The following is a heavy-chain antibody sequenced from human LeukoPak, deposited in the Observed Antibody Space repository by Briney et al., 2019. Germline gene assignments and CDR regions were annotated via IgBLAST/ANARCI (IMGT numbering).Heavy chain of an antibody. D-gene: IGHD1-26*01. V-gene: IGHV1-2*02. Sequence: ASVKVSCKASGYTFTGYYMHWVRQAPGQGLEWMGWINPNSGGTNYAQKFQGRVTMTRDTSISTAYMELSRLRSDDTAVYYSARYSGSSFAFDIWGQGTMVTVSS. CDR1: GYTFTGYY. J-gene: IGHJ3*02. CDR2: INPNSGGT. CDR3: ARYSGSSFAFDI.